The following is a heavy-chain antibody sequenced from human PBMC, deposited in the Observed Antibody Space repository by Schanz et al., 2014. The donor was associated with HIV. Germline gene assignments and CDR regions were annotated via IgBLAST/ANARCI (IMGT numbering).Heavy chain of an antibody. V-gene: IGHV1-18*01. D-gene: IGHD2-8*01. CDR2: ISTSNGNT. Sequence: QVQLVQSGAEVKKPGASVRVSCKTSGYIFTSNGISWVRQAPGQGLEWMGWISTSNGNTNYAQKFQGRVTMTTDTSTSTAYMELRSLRSDDTAVYYCARGARDCTNGVCGGYYFDYWGQGTLVTVSS. CDR3: ARGARDCTNGVCGGYYFDY. J-gene: IGHJ4*02. CDR1: GYIFTSNG.